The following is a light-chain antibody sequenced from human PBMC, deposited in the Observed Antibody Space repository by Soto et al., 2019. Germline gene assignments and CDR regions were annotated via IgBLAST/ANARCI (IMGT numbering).Light chain of an antibody. CDR1: QTVDSNF. CDR2: AAS. V-gene: IGKV3-20*01. Sequence: DIVLTQSPGTLSLSPGERATLSCRASQTVDSNFLAWYQQKPGQAPRLLIYAASTRATGIPDRFSGSGSGTDFTLTIGRLEPEDFAVDYCLKYGSSPGWTFSPGTKVEIK. J-gene: IGKJ1*01. CDR3: LKYGSSPGWT.